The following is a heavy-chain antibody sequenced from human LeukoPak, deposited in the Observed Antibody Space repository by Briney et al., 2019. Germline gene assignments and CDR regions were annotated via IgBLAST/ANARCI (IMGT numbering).Heavy chain of an antibody. D-gene: IGHD2-21*02. V-gene: IGHV5-51*01. Sequence: GESLKISCKGSGYSFTSYWIGWVRQMPGKGLEWMGIIYPGDSDTRYSPSFQGQVTISADKSISTAYLQWSSLKASDTAMYYCARRICGGDCYGGYFDYWGRGTLVTVSS. CDR3: ARRICGGDCYGGYFDY. J-gene: IGHJ4*02. CDR1: GYSFTSYW. CDR2: IYPGDSDT.